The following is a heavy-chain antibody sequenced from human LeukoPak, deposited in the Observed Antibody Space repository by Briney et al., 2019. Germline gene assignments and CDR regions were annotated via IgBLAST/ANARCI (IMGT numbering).Heavy chain of an antibody. D-gene: IGHD1-26*01. J-gene: IGHJ4*02. CDR2: MYHSGST. CDR3: AGSYYWSGFDY. CDR1: GGSISSGGYS. V-gene: IGHV4-30-2*01. Sequence: SQTLSLTCAVSGGSISSGGYSWSWIRQPPGKGLEWIGYMYHSGSTYYNPSLKSRVTISVDRSKNQFSLKLSSVTAADTAVYYCAGSYYWSGFDYWGQGTLVTVSS.